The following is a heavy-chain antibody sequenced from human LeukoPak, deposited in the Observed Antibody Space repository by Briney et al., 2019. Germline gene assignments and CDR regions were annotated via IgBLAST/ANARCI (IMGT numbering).Heavy chain of an antibody. CDR3: ARAYYYDSSGYPNDYYYYTDV. D-gene: IGHD3-22*01. J-gene: IGHJ6*03. CDR1: GFTFSSYG. Sequence: GGSLRLSCAASGFTFSSYGMHWVRQAPGKGLEWVSVISGSGGNTYYADSVKGRFTISRDNAKNSLYLQMNSLRAEDTAVYYCARAYYYDSSGYPNDYYYYTDVWGKGTTVTVSS. CDR2: ISGSGGNT. V-gene: IGHV3-21*01.